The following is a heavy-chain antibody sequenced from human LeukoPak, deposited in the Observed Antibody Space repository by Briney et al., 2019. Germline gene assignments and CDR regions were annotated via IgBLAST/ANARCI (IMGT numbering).Heavy chain of an antibody. D-gene: IGHD3-16*01. CDR2: ITKNGCST. V-gene: IGHV3-23*01. CDR1: GFTFTDFG. J-gene: IGHJ1*01. Sequence: GGSLRLACAASGFTFTDFGMSWVRQAPGKGLEWGSRITKNGCSTYYADSVKGRFTISRDNIKNTLYLQMNSLRAQDTAPHYGAKDFWAAFGSWGQGTLVNVSS. CDR3: AKDFWAAFGS.